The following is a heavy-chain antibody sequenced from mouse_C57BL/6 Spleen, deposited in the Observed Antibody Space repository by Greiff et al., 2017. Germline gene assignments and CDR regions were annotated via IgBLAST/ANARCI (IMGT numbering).Heavy chain of an antibody. Sequence: EVQVVESGGDLVKPGGSLKLSCAASGFTFSSYGMSWVRQTPDKRLEWVATISSGGSYTYYPDSVKGRFTISRDNAKNTLYLQMSSLKSEDTAMYYCARQNYYAPLDYWGQGTTLTVSS. D-gene: IGHD1-1*01. CDR2: ISSGGSYT. J-gene: IGHJ2*01. CDR3: ARQNYYAPLDY. CDR1: GFTFSSYG. V-gene: IGHV5-6*01.